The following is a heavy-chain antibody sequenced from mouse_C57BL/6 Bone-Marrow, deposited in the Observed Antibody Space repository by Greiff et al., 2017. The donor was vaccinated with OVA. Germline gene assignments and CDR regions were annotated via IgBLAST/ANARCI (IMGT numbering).Heavy chain of an antibody. J-gene: IGHJ1*03. D-gene: IGHD1-1*01. CDR2: IYPRSGNT. Sequence: QVQLQQSGAELARPGASVKLSCKASGYTFTSYGISWVKQRPGQGLEWIGEIYPRSGNTYYNEKFKGKATLTADKSSSTAYMELRSLTSEDSAVYFCAIFDYGRSFDVWGTGTTVTVSS. CDR3: AIFDYGRSFDV. CDR1: GYTFTSYG. V-gene: IGHV1-81*01.